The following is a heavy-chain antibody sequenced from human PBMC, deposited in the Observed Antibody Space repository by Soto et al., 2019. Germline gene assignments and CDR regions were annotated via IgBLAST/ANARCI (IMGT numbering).Heavy chain of an antibody. CDR1: GFTFSSYG. CDR2: ISYDGSNK. V-gene: IGHV3-30*18. J-gene: IGHJ6*02. CDR3: AKDSYGMDV. Sequence: QVKLVESGGGVVQPGRSLRLSCAASGFTFSSYGMHWVRQAPGKGLEWVAVISYDGSNKYYADSVKGRFTISRDNSKNTLYLQMNSLRAEDTAVYYCAKDSYGMDVWGQGTTVTVSS.